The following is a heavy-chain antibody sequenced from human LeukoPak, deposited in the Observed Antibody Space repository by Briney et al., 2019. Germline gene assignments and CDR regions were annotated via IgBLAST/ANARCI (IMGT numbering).Heavy chain of an antibody. CDR2: IHHDGRI. J-gene: IGHJ4*02. V-gene: IGHV4/OR15-8*01. CDR3: ARSHDHLWGNYPDY. CDR1: GGSIDSTNW. D-gene: IGHD3-16*02. Sequence: SETLSLTCDVSGGSIDSTNWWNWVRQPPGKGLEWIGEIHHDGRINYNPSLKSRVTLSVDKSKNQFSLRLNSVTAADTAMYYCARSHDHLWGNYPDYWGQGALVTVSS.